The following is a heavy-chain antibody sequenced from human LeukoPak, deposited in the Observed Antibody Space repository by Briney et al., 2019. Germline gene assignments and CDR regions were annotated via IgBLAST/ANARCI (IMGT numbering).Heavy chain of an antibody. Sequence: GGSLGLSCAASGFTFSSYGMHWVRQAPGKGLEWVAFIRYDGSNKYYADSVKGRFTISRDNTKNTLYLQMNSLRAEDTAVYYCAKGRSSGWYANGFDYWGQGTLVTVSS. CDR1: GFTFSSYG. CDR2: IRYDGSNK. D-gene: IGHD6-19*01. V-gene: IGHV3-30*02. CDR3: AKGRSSGWYANGFDY. J-gene: IGHJ4*02.